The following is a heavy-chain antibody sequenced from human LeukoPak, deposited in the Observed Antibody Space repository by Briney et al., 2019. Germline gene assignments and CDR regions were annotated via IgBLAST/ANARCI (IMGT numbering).Heavy chain of an antibody. V-gene: IGHV1-2*02. CDR3: ARRTVIGTYYFDF. CDR1: GGTFSSYA. D-gene: IGHD1-20*01. J-gene: IGHJ4*02. Sequence: ASVKVSCKASGGTFSSYAISWVRQAPGQGLEWMGWINPNSGGTNYAQKFQGRITMTRDTSISTASMELTSLTSDDTAVYYCARRTVIGTYYFDFWGQGTLVTVSS. CDR2: INPNSGGT.